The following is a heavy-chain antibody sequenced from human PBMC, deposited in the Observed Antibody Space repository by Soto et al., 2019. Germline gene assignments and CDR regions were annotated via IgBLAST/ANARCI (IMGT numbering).Heavy chain of an antibody. CDR3: ARGGDYGLYYYGMDV. CDR1: GFTFSSYG. Sequence: QVQLVESGGGVVQPGRSLRLSCAASGFTFSSYGMHWVRQAPGKGLEWVAVIWYDGSNKYYADSVKGRFTISRDNSKNTLYLQMNSLRAEDTAVYYCARGGDYGLYYYGMDVWGQGTTVTVSS. CDR2: IWYDGSNK. J-gene: IGHJ6*02. V-gene: IGHV3-33*01. D-gene: IGHD4-17*01.